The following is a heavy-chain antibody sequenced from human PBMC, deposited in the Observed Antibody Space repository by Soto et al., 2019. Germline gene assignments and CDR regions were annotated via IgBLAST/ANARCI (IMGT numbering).Heavy chain of an antibody. D-gene: IGHD3-3*01. Sequence: GGSLRLSCAASGFIFSSYAMHWVRQAPGKGLEWVAVISSDGSYKYYADSVKGRFTISRDNSKNTLCLQMNSLRAEDTAVYYCPRGYDFWSGYYYPYGMDVWGQGTTVTVSS. CDR1: GFIFSSYA. V-gene: IGHV3-30-3*01. J-gene: IGHJ6*01. CDR2: ISSDGSYK. CDR3: PRGYDFWSGYYYPYGMDV.